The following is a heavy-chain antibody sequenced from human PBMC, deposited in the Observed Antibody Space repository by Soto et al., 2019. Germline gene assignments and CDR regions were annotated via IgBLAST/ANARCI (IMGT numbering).Heavy chain of an antibody. Sequence: QVQLQESGPGLVKPSQTLSLTCTVSGGSISSGGYYWSWIRQHPGKGLEWIGYIYYSGSTYYNPSLKSRVTKSVDTYKNQFALKLSSVTAADTAVYYCAADYGDYGGYFDYWGQGTLVTVSS. J-gene: IGHJ4*02. CDR1: GGSISSGGYY. CDR3: AADYGDYGGYFDY. CDR2: IYYSGST. V-gene: IGHV4-31*03. D-gene: IGHD4-17*01.